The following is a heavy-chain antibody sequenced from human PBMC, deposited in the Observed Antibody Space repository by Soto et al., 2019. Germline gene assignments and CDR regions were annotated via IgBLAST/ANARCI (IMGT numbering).Heavy chain of an antibody. D-gene: IGHD3-22*01. CDR3: AGVRSSYYYDSSGYPGRNAFDI. CDR2: ISGSGGST. V-gene: IGHV3-23*01. J-gene: IGHJ3*02. Sequence: GGSLTLSCAASGFTFSSYAMSWVRQAPGKGLEWVSAISGSGGSTYYADSVKGRFTISRDNSKNTLYLQMNSLRAEDTAVYYCAGVRSSYYYDSSGYPGRNAFDIWGQGTMVTVSS. CDR1: GFTFSSYA.